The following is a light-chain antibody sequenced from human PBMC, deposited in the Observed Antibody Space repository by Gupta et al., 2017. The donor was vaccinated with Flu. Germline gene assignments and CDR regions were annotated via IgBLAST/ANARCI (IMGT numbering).Light chain of an antibody. V-gene: IGLV1-51*01. Sequence: QSVLTQPPSVSAAPGQKVTFSSSGSSSNIGINDVSWYQQVPGTAPKLLIYDNDQRPSGIPDRFSGSKSGTSATLAITGLQTGDEADYYCGTWDNSLSAVVFGGGTKLAVL. CDR3: GTWDNSLSAVV. CDR1: SSNIGIND. J-gene: IGLJ2*01. CDR2: DND.